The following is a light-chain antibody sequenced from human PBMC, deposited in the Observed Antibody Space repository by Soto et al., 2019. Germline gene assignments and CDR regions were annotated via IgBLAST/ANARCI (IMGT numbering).Light chain of an antibody. CDR1: QSVTSY. CDR3: QQYGSSPPVT. Sequence: EIVLTQSPATLSLSPGEGATLSCRASQSVTSYLAWYQQKPGQAHRLLIYGASSRATGIPDRFSGSGSGTDFTLTISRLEPEDFAVYYCQQYGSSPPVTFGQGTRLEIK. J-gene: IGKJ5*01. CDR2: GAS. V-gene: IGKV3-20*01.